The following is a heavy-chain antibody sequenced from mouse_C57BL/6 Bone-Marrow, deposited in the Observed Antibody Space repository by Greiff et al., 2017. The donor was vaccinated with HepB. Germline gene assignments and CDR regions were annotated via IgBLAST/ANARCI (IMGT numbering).Heavy chain of an antibody. CDR1: GYTFTSYW. CDR2: IHPSDSAT. CDR3: SIGDSYYEYDEMAY. D-gene: IGHD2-4*01. V-gene: IGHV1-74*01. J-gene: IGHJ3*01. Sequence: QVHLKQPGAELVKPGASVKVSCKASGYTFTSYWMHWVKQRPGQGLEWIGRIHPSDSATNYNQKFKGKATLTVDKSSSTAYMHLSSLTSEYAAVYYCSIGDSYYEYDEMAYWGQGTLVTVSA.